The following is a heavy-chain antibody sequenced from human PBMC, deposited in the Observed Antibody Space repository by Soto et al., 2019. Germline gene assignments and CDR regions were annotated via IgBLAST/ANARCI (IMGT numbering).Heavy chain of an antibody. CDR3: ARDWGTGCYHFDS. CDR1: GYSIRTGFN. J-gene: IGHJ4*02. Sequence: SETLSLTCAVSGYSIRTGFNWGWIRQPPGKGLEWIGSIYHSGSTYYNLSLKSRVTISADTSKNQISLKLISVTAADTALYYCARDWGTGCYHFDSWGQGTMVTVS. V-gene: IGHV4-38-2*02. D-gene: IGHD6-19*01. CDR2: IYHSGST.